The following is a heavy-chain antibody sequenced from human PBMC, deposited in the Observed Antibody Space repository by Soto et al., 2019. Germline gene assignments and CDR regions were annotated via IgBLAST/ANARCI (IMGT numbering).Heavy chain of an antibody. CDR1: GGTFSSYA. D-gene: IGHD3-3*01. CDR3: ARGLPLLRFSPQNWFDP. Sequence: SVKVSCKASGGTFSSYAISWVRQAPGQGLEWMGGIIPIFGTANYAQKFQGRVTITADESTSTAYMELSRLRSDDTAVYYCARGLPLLRFSPQNWFDPWGQGTLVTVSS. J-gene: IGHJ5*02. V-gene: IGHV1-69*13. CDR2: IIPIFGTA.